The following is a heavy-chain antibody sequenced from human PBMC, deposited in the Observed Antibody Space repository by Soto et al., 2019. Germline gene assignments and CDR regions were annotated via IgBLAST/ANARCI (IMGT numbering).Heavy chain of an antibody. CDR2: INPNSGGT. CDR1: GYTFTGYY. CDR3: ARDQNGDYYYYYMDV. V-gene: IGHV1-2*04. D-gene: IGHD4-17*01. Sequence: GASVKVSCKASGYTFTGYYMHWVRQAPGQGLEWMGWINPNSGGTNYAQKFQGWVTMTRDTSISTAYMELSRLRSDDTAVYYCARDQNGDYYYYYMDVWGKGTTVTVSS. J-gene: IGHJ6*03.